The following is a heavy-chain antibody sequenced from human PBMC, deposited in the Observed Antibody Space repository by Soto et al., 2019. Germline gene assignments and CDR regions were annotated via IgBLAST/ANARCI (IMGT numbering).Heavy chain of an antibody. CDR1: GFTFSSYW. J-gene: IGHJ4*02. CDR3: ARDPIGIVVVPAATGRRSWSPFDY. V-gene: IGHV3-7*01. CDR2: IKQDGSEK. Sequence: GGSLRLSCAASGFTFSSYWMSWVRQAPGKGLEWVANIKQDGSEKYYVDSVKGRFTISRDNAKNSLYLQMNSLRAEDTAVYYCARDPIGIVVVPAATGRRSWSPFDYWGQGTLVTVSS. D-gene: IGHD2-2*01.